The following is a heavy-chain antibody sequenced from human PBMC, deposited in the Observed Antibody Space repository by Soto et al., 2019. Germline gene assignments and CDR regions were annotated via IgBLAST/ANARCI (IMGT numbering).Heavy chain of an antibody. D-gene: IGHD3-16*01. CDR3: ARERTEGGNSWFDP. CDR1: GFTVSSNY. J-gene: IGHJ5*02. V-gene: IGHV3-53*01. Sequence: GGSLRLSCAASGFTVSSNYMSWVRQAPGKGLEWVSVIYSGGSTYYADSVKGRFTISRDNSKNTLYLQMNSLRAEDTAVYYCARERTEGGNSWFDPWGQGTLVTVSS. CDR2: IYSGGST.